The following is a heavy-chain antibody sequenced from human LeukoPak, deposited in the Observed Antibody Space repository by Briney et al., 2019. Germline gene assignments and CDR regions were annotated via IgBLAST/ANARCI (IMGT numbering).Heavy chain of an antibody. CDR1: GGSISSGDYY. CDR2: IYHSGTT. D-gene: IGHD6-13*01. V-gene: IGHV4-30-4*08. CDR3: ARARAYSSSWYYFDY. J-gene: IGHJ4*02. Sequence: SQTLSLTCTVSGGSISSGDYYWSWIRQPPGKGLEWIGHIYHSGTTYYNPSLKSRVTFLVDTPKNQFSLKVNSVTAADTAVYHCARARAYSSSWYYFDYWGQGTLVTVSS.